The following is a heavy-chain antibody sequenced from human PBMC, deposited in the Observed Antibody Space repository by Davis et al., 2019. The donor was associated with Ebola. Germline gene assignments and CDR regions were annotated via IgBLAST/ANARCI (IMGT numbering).Heavy chain of an antibody. CDR3: ARILRDYYYGMDV. CDR2: IIPILGIA. Sequence: SVKVSCKASGGTFSSYTISWVRQAPGQGLEWMGRIIPILGIANYAQKFQGRVTITADKSTSTAYMELSSLRSEDTAVYYCARILRDYYYGMDVWGKGTTVTVSS. V-gene: IGHV1-69*02. J-gene: IGHJ6*04. CDR1: GGTFSSYT.